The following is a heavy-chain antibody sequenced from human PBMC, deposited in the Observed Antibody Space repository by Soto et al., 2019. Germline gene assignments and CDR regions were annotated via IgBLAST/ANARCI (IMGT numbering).Heavy chain of an antibody. CDR2: ISAYNGNT. CDR1: GYTFTSYG. Sequence: ASVKVSCKASGYTFTSYGISWVRQAPGQGLEWMGWISAYNGNTNYAQKLQGRVTMTTDTSTSTAYMELRSLRSDDTAVYYCADDLVYSASSRGARRTSFDPWGQGSLVSVSS. V-gene: IGHV1-18*04. J-gene: IGHJ5*02. CDR3: ADDLVYSASSRGARRTSFDP. D-gene: IGHD3-10*01.